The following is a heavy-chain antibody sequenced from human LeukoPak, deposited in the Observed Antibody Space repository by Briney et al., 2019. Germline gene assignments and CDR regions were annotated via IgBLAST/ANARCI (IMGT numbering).Heavy chain of an antibody. Sequence: GGSLRLSCAASGFTFDDYAMHWVRQAPGKGLEWVSGISWNSGSIGYADSVKGRFTVSRDNAKNSLYLQMNSLRAEDTALYYCARQKRFLEWLPESYYYYYYGMDVWGQGTTVTVSS. CDR1: GFTFDDYA. J-gene: IGHJ6*02. D-gene: IGHD3-3*01. CDR2: ISWNSGSI. V-gene: IGHV3-9*01. CDR3: ARQKRFLEWLPESYYYYYYGMDV.